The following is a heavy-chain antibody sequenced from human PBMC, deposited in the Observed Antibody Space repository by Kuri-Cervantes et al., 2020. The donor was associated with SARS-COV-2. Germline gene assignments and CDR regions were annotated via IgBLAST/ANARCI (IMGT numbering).Heavy chain of an antibody. CDR3: ARDGGGWFDP. V-gene: IGHV3-30*04. CDR1: GFTFSSYA. Sequence: GGSLRLSCAASGFTFSSYAMHWVRQAPGKGLEWVAVISYDGSNKYYADSVKGRFTISRDNSKNTLYLQMNSLRAEDTAVYYCARDGGGWFDPWAQGTLVPVPS. D-gene: IGHD3-16*01. CDR2: ISYDGSNK. J-gene: IGHJ5*02.